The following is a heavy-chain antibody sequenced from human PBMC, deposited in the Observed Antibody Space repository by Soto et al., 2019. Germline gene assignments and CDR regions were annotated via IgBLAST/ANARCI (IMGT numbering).Heavy chain of an antibody. CDR2: IYYSGST. CDR3: ARGVTTDHYFDY. V-gene: IGHV4-31*03. J-gene: IGHJ4*02. D-gene: IGHD4-17*01. Sequence: QVQLQESGPGLVKPSQTLSLTCTVSGGSISSGGYYWSWIRQHPGKGLEWIGYIYYSGSTYYNPSLKGRVTITVGTSKNQFSLKLSSVTAADTAVYYCARGVTTDHYFDYWGQGTLVTVSS. CDR1: GGSISSGGYY.